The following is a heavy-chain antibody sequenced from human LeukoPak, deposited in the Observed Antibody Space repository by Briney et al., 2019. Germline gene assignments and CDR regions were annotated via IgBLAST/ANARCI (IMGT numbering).Heavy chain of an antibody. CDR2: FDPEDGET. Sequence: ASVKVSCKVSGYTLTELSMHWVRQAPGKGLEWMGGFDPEDGETIYAQKFQGRVTMTEDTSTDTAYMELSSLRSEDTAVYYCAADDYGDYVMGFWDQGTLVTVSS. J-gene: IGHJ4*02. D-gene: IGHD4-17*01. CDR3: AADDYGDYVMGF. CDR1: GYTLTELS. V-gene: IGHV1-24*01.